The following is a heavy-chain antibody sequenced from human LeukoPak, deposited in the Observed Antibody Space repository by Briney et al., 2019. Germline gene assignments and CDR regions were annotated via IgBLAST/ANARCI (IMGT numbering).Heavy chain of an antibody. Sequence: PGGSLRFSCTASGFTFGDYAMSWFRQAPGKGLEWVGFIRSKAYGGTTEYAASVKGRFTISRDDSKSIAYLQMNSLKTEDTAVYYCTSCITVAGGAFDIWGQGTMVTVSS. CDR1: GFTFGDYA. CDR3: TSCITVAGGAFDI. J-gene: IGHJ3*02. D-gene: IGHD6-19*01. CDR2: IRSKAYGGTT. V-gene: IGHV3-49*03.